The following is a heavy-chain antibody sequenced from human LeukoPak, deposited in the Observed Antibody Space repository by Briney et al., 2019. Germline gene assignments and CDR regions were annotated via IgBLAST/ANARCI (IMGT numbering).Heavy chain of an antibody. V-gene: IGHV1-18*01. CDR1: GYTFSDFG. Sequence: ASVKVCCETSGYTFSDFGMSWVRQAPGQGLEWMGWISAYNGDTNYAHNLQGRVTMTTDASTSTAYMELRSLRSDDTAVYYCARGRPSDYWGHGTLVTVSS. CDR3: ARGRPSDY. CDR2: ISAYNGDT. J-gene: IGHJ4*01.